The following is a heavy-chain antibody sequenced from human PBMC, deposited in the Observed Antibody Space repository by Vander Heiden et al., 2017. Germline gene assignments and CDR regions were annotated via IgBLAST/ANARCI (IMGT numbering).Heavy chain of an antibody. V-gene: IGHV3-9*01. Sequence: EVQLVESGGGLVQPGRSLRLSCAASGFTFDDYAMLGVRQGPGKGLEWVSGISWNSGSIGYADSVKGRFTISRDNAKNSLYLQMDSLRAEDTALYYCAKGVTMVRGVIIKESTYFDYWGQGTLVTVSS. D-gene: IGHD3-10*01. CDR1: GFTFDDYA. J-gene: IGHJ4*02. CDR3: AKGVTMVRGVIIKESTYFDY. CDR2: ISWNSGSI.